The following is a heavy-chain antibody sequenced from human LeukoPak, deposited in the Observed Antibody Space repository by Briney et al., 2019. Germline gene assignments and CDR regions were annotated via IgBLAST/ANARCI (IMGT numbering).Heavy chain of an antibody. V-gene: IGHV3-48*01. J-gene: IGHJ4*02. CDR1: GFTFSSNP. CDR3: ARDGTLEMATTQFDY. Sequence: GGSLRLSCAASGFTFSSNPMNWVRQAPGKGLEWVSYISSSSSTIYYADSVKGRFTISRDNAKNSLYLQMNSLRAEDTAVYYCARDGTLEMATTQFDYWGQGTLVTVSS. CDR2: ISSSSSTI. D-gene: IGHD5-24*01.